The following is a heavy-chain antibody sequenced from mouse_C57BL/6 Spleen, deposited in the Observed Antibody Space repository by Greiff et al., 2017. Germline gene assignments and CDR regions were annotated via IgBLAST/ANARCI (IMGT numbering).Heavy chain of an antibody. J-gene: IGHJ4*01. V-gene: IGHV1-80*01. Sequence: VQGVESGAELVKPGASVKISCKASGYAFSSYWMNWVKQRPGKGLEWIGQIYPGDGDTNYNGKFKGKATLTADKSSSTAYMQLSSLTSEDSAVYFCARHGNYDYYAMDYWGQGTSVTVSS. CDR2: IYPGDGDT. D-gene: IGHD2-1*01. CDR1: GYAFSSYW. CDR3: ARHGNYDYYAMDY.